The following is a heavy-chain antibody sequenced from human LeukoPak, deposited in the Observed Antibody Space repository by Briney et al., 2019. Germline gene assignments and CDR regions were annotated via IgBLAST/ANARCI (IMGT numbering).Heavy chain of an antibody. CDR2: ISAYNGNT. V-gene: IGHV1-18*01. CDR3: ARVDYGGNSGHY. Sequence: VASVKVSCKASGYTFTSYGISWVRQAPGQGLEWMGWISAYNGNTNYAQKIRGRVTMTTDTSTSTAYIELRRRRSDDTAVYYCARVDYGGNSGHYWGQGTMVTVSS. J-gene: IGHJ4*02. CDR1: GYTFTSYG. D-gene: IGHD4-17*01.